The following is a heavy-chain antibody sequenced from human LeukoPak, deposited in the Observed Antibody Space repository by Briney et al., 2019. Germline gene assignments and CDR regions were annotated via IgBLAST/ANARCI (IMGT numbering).Heavy chain of an antibody. CDR3: ARDGLIRITADDDY. CDR2: ISSSGSSI. V-gene: IGHV3-11*01. Sequence: PGGSLRLSCAASGFTFSDYYMSWVRQAPGKGLEWISYISSSGSSIYYADSVKGRFTISRDNAKNSLYLQMNSLRAEDTAVYYCARDGLIRITADDDYWGQGTLVTVSS. J-gene: IGHJ4*02. D-gene: IGHD3-3*01. CDR1: GFTFSDYY.